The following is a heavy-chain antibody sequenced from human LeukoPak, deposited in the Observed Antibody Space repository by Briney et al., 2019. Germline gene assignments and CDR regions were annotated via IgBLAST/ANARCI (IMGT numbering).Heavy chain of an antibody. CDR1: GGSISSYY. CDR2: IYYSGST. D-gene: IGHD1-26*01. J-gene: IGHJ4*02. CDR3: ARSGSTAHDY. V-gene: IGHV4-59*01. Sequence: SETLSLTCTVSGGSISSYYWSWIRQPPGKGLEWIGYIYYSGSTNYNPSLKSRVTISVDTSKNQFSLKLSSVTAADTAVYYCARSGSTAHDYWGQGTLVTVSS.